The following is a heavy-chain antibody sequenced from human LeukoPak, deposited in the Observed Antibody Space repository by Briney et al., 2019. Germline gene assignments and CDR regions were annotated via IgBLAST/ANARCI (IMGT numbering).Heavy chain of an antibody. D-gene: IGHD5-24*01. CDR2: IRYDGSNK. CDR1: GFSFSRHA. V-gene: IGHV3-30*02. J-gene: IGHJ3*02. Sequence: GGSLRLSCAASGFSFSRHAMHWVRQAPGKGLEWVAFIRYDGSNKYYADSVKGRFTISRDNSKNTLYLQMNSLRAEDTAVYYCAKKTDGYNPAAFDIWGQGTMVTVSS. CDR3: AKKTDGYNPAAFDI.